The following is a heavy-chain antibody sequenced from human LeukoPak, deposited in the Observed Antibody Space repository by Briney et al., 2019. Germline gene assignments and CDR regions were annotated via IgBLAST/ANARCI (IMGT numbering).Heavy chain of an antibody. Sequence: PGGSLRLSCAASGFTFSSYAMSWVRQAPGKGLDWVSTISHTGGTFYADSVKGRFTVSRDNSKTTLYLQMNSLRAEDTAIYYCAKDLHEDAYDWSRNYFDYWGQGTLVTVST. V-gene: IGHV3-23*01. CDR3: AKDLHEDAYDWSRNYFDY. J-gene: IGHJ4*02. D-gene: IGHD5-12*01. CDR1: GFTFSSYA. CDR2: ISHTGGT.